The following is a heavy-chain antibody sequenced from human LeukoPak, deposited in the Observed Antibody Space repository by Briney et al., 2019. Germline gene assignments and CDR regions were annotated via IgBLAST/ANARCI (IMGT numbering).Heavy chain of an antibody. D-gene: IGHD2-2*02. V-gene: IGHV4-4*07. J-gene: IGHJ4*02. CDR3: ARAEVVVVPAAITPPYFDY. CDR1: GGSISSYY. CDR2: IYTSGST. Sequence: SETLSLTCTVSGGSISSYYWSWIRQPAGKGLEWIGRIYTSGSTNYNPSLKSRVTMSVDTSKNQFSLKLSSVTAADTAVYYCARAEVVVVPAAITPPYFDYWGQGTLVTVSS.